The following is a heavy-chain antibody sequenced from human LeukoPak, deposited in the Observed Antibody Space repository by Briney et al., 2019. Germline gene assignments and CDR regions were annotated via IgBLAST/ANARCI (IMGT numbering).Heavy chain of an antibody. CDR1: GDSITSFY. CDR3: AGRGSTDYYGSGSPDV. J-gene: IGHJ6*02. V-gene: IGHV4-59*01. CDR2: MYYSGRT. D-gene: IGHD3-10*01. Sequence: SETLSLTCTVSGDSITSFYLSWIRQPPGKGLEWIGYMYYSGRTNYNPSLKSRVTISVDTSKDQFSLKLSSVTAADTAVYYCAGRGSTDYYGSGSPDVWGQGTTVTVSS.